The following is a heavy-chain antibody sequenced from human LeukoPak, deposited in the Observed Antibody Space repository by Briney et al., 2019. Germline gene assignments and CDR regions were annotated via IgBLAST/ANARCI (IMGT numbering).Heavy chain of an antibody. Sequence: GKSLRLSCAASQFIFNNYAMSWVRQAPGKGLEWVASISYDGVDKYYADSLKDRFTMSRDNSKNALYLQMNSLRAEDAAVYYCAKSSAIYGDYAQYFQHWGQGTLVTVSS. CDR2: ISYDGVDK. CDR1: QFIFNNYA. J-gene: IGHJ1*01. CDR3: AKSSAIYGDYAQYFQH. D-gene: IGHD4-17*01. V-gene: IGHV3-30-3*02.